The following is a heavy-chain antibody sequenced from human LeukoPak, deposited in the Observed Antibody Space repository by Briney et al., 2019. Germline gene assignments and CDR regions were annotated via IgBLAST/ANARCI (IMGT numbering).Heavy chain of an antibody. J-gene: IGHJ4*02. D-gene: IGHD3-10*01. CDR1: GGSFSGYY. V-gene: IGHV4-34*01. CDR2: INHSGST. Sequence: PSETLSLTCAVYGGSFSGYYWSWIRQPPGKGLEWIGEINHSGSTNYNPSLKSRVTISVDTSKNQFALKLSSVTAADTAVYYCARSRAAIIYYYGSGSYSPFDYWGQGTLVTVSS. CDR3: ARSRAAIIYYYGSGSYSPFDY.